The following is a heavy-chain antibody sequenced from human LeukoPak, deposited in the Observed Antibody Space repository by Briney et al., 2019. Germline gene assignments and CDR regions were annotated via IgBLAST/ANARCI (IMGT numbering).Heavy chain of an antibody. J-gene: IGHJ4*02. V-gene: IGHV1-69*05. CDR1: GGTFSSYA. D-gene: IGHD6-6*01. Sequence: SVKVSCKASGGTFSSYAISWVRQAPGQGLEWMGGIIPIFGTANYAQEFQGRVTITTDESTSTAYMELSSLRSEDTAVYYCARGVSGSSPHFDYWGQGTLVTVSS. CDR2: IIPIFGTA. CDR3: ARGVSGSSPHFDY.